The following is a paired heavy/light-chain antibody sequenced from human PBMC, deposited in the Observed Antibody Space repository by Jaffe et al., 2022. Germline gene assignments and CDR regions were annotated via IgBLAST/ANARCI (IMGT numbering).Heavy chain of an antibody. CDR2: IFPADSDT. Sequence: EVQLVQSGAEVKKPGESLRISCKGSGYSFTTFWIGWVRQMPGKGLEWMGIIFPADSDTRYSPSFQGQITISADKSISTAYLQWSSLKASDTAMYYCVRHGTSSYGSDYWGQGTLVTVSS. CDR1: GYSFTTFW. V-gene: IGHV5-51*01. J-gene: IGHJ4*02. D-gene: IGHD5-18*01. CDR3: VRHGTSSYGSDY.
Light chain of an antibody. CDR3: GTWDSSLSAGV. CDR2: DNN. CDR1: SSNIGNNY. J-gene: IGLJ2*01. V-gene: IGLV1-51*01. Sequence: QSVLTQPPSVSAAPGQKVTISCSGSSSNIGNNYVCWYHQLPGTAPKLLIYDNNKRPSGIPDRFSGSKSGTSATLGITGLQTGDEADYYCGTWDSSLSAGVFGGGTKVTVL.